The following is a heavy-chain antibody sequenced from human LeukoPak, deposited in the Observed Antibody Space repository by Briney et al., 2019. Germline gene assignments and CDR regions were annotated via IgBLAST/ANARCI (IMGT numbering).Heavy chain of an antibody. CDR1: GGSISSSTYY. CDR3: AKGVFAGPYYFDY. J-gene: IGHJ4*02. D-gene: IGHD6-13*01. V-gene: IGHV4-39*07. Sequence: SETLSLTCTVSGGSISSSTYYWGWIRQPPGKGLEWIGSIYYSGSTYYNPSLKSRVTISVDTSKNQFSLKLSSVTAADTAVYYCAKGVFAGPYYFDYWGQGTLVTVSS. CDR2: IYYSGST.